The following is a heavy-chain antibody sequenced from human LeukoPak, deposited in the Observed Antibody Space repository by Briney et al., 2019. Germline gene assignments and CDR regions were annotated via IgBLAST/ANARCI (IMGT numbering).Heavy chain of an antibody. CDR2: ISGKGGTT. J-gene: IGHJ4*02. Sequence: GGSLRLSCTASGFTFSSYAMNWVRQAPGKRPECVSFISGKGGTTYFADSLKGRFTISRDNSKNTLYLQMNRLRVEDTAVYYCAKAEGINRVFSYWGQGTLVTVSS. CDR1: GFTFSSYA. D-gene: IGHD1-14*01. CDR3: AKAEGINRVFSY. V-gene: IGHV3-23*01.